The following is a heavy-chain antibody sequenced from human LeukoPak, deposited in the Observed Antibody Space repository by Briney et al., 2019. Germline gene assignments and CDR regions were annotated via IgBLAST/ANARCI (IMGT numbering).Heavy chain of an antibody. Sequence: GGSLRLSCAASGFMFSSNWMSWVRLAPGKGPEWVANIKEDGTETYYVDSVKGRFTISRDNSKNTLYLQMNSLRSEDTAVYYCARAKVGYCSSTSCYEDGMDVWGQGTTVTVSS. CDR2: IKEDGTET. CDR3: ARAKVGYCSSTSCYEDGMDV. CDR1: GFMFSSNW. V-gene: IGHV3-7*01. J-gene: IGHJ6*02. D-gene: IGHD2-2*01.